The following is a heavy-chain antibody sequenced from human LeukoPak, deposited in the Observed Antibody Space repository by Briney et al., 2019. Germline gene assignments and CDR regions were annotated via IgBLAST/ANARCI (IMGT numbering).Heavy chain of an antibody. CDR1: GGTFSSYA. CDR3: ARDGGFGELMSRRYWFDP. V-gene: IGHV1-69*01. CDR2: IIPIFGTA. J-gene: IGHJ5*02. Sequence: SVKVSCKASGGTFSSYAISWVRQAPGQGLEWMGGIIPIFGTANYAQKFQGRVTITADESTSTAYMELSSLRSEDTAVYYCARDGGFGELMSRRYWFDPWGQGTLVTVSS. D-gene: IGHD3-10*01.